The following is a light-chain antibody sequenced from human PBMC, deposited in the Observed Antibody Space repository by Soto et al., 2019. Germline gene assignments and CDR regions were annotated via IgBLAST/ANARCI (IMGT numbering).Light chain of an antibody. J-gene: IGKJ1*01. CDR2: GAS. CDR3: QQYNKWPLWT. CDR1: QSVSSN. Sequence: IVMTQSPATLSVSPGERATFSCRASQSVSSNLAWYQQKPGQAPRLLIHGASTRATGVPARFSGSGSGTEFTLNISSLQSEDSATYYCQQYNKWPLWTFGQGTKVEIK. V-gene: IGKV3-15*01.